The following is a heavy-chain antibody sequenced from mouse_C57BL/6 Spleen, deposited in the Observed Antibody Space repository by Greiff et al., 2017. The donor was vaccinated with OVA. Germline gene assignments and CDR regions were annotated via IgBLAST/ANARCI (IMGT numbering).Heavy chain of an antibody. D-gene: IGHD2-1*01. V-gene: IGHV1-85*01. J-gene: IGHJ4*01. CDR2: IYPRDGST. CDR1: GYTFTSYD. Sequence: QVQLQQSGPELVKPGASVQLSCKASGYTFTSYDINWVKQRPGQGLEWIGCIYPRDGSTKYNEKFKGKATLTVDTSSSTAYMELHSLTSEDSAVDFCAMEGSYYGNYDPIFFMDYWGQGTSVTVSS. CDR3: AMEGSYYGNYDPIFFMDY.